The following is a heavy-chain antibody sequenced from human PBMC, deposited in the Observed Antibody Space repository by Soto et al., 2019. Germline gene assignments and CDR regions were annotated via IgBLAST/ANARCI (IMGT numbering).Heavy chain of an antibody. CDR1: GFTFSSYS. V-gene: IGHV3-48*02. D-gene: IGHD6-13*01. Sequence: PGGSLRLSCAASGFTFSSYSMNWVRQAPGKGLEWVSYISSSSSTIYYADSVKGRFTISRDNAKNSLYLQMNSLRDEDTAVYYCARDPRGYSSSWYSDVWGQGTTVTASS. J-gene: IGHJ6*02. CDR3: ARDPRGYSSSWYSDV. CDR2: ISSSSSTI.